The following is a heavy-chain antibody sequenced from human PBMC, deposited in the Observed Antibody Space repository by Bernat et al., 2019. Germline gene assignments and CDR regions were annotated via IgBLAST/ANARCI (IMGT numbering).Heavy chain of an antibody. CDR1: GGSISSYY. CDR3: AREGGSGSFLD. CDR2: IYYTGST. V-gene: IGHV4-59*01. D-gene: IGHD1-26*01. J-gene: IGHJ4*02. Sequence: QVQLQESGPGLVKPSETLSLTCTVSGGSISSYYWSWIRQPPGKGLEWIEYIYYTGSTNSSPSLKSRVTISVDTSKNQFSLKLRSVTAADTAVYYCAREGGSGSFLDWGQGTLVTVSS.